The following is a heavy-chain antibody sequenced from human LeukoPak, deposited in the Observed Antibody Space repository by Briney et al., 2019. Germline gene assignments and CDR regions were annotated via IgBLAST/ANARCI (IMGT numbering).Heavy chain of an antibody. CDR3: ARDRVWTVLY. CDR1: GFTFSSYS. CDR2: INQDGSEN. V-gene: IGHV3-7*01. J-gene: IGHJ4*02. D-gene: IGHD6-13*01. Sequence: PGGSLRLSCAASGFTFSSYSMSWVRQAPGKGLEWVANINQDGSENYYVDSVKGRFTISRDNGKNSLYLQMNSLRAEDTAVYYCARDRVWTVLYWGQGTLVTVSS.